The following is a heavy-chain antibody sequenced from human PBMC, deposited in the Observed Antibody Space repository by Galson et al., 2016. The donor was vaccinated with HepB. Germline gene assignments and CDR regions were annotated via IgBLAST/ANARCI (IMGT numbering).Heavy chain of an antibody. Sequence: SLRLSCAASGFIFRTHAMHWVRQAPGKGLEWVAAISYDGSPKHYTDSVKGRFTISRDNSKNTLYLQMNSLRREDTAVYYCARPRRWPQYYYGLAVWGQGTTVTVSS. CDR1: GFIFRTHA. CDR3: ARPRRWPQYYYGLAV. J-gene: IGHJ6*02. V-gene: IGHV3-30-3*01. D-gene: IGHD5-24*01. CDR2: ISYDGSPK.